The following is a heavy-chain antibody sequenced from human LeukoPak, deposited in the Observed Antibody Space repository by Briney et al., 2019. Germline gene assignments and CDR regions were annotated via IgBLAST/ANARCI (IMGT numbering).Heavy chain of an antibody. J-gene: IGHJ6*03. CDR1: GFTFSSYS. CDR3: ARDRCSGGRCYSLSVGHMDV. V-gene: IGHV3-48*01. Sequence: GGSLRLSCAASGFTFSSYSMNWVRQAPGKGLEWVSYISSSSTTIYYADSVKGRFTISRDNAKNSLYLQMNSLRAEDTALYYCARDRCSGGRCYSLSVGHMDVWGKGTTVTVSS. CDR2: ISSSSTTI. D-gene: IGHD2-15*01.